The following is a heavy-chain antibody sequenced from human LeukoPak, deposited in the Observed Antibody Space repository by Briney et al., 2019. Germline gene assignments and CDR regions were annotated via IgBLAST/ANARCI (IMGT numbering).Heavy chain of an antibody. CDR3: AKVGVVVPAAISWFDP. D-gene: IGHD2-2*01. J-gene: IGHJ5*02. V-gene: IGHV3-23*01. CDR1: GFTFSSYA. Sequence: GGSLRLSCAASGFTFSSYAMSWVRQAPGKGLEWVSGISGSGDNTYYADSVKGRFTISRDNSKNTLYLQMNSLRAEDTAVYYCAKVGVVVPAAISWFDPWGQGTLVTVSS. CDR2: ISGSGDNT.